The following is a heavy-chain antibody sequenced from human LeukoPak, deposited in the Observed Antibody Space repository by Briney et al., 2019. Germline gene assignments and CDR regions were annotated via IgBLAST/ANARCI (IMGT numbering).Heavy chain of an antibody. CDR2: IYNSEST. CDR3: ARDRSSSWYLDWFDP. V-gene: IGHV4-4*07. D-gene: IGHD6-13*01. Sequence: SETLSLTCTVSGGSIGGYYWSWIRQPAGKGLEWIGRIYNSESTNYIPSLKSRVTMSVDTSKNQFSLKLYSVTAADTAVYYCARDRSSSWYLDWFDPWGQGTLVTVSS. CDR1: GGSIGGYY. J-gene: IGHJ5*02.